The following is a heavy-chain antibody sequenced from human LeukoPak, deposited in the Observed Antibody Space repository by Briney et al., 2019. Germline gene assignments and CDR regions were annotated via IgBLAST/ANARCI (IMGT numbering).Heavy chain of an antibody. CDR3: AKNIVVVPAASFDY. CDR2: ISGSGGST. V-gene: IGHV3-23*01. CDR1: GFTFSSYA. D-gene: IGHD2-2*01. J-gene: IGHJ4*02. Sequence: GGSLRLPCVASGFTFSSYAMSWVRQAPGKGLERVSAISGSGGSTYYADSVKGRFTISRDNSKNTLYLQMNSLRAEDTAVYYCAKNIVVVPAASFDYWGQGTLVTVSS.